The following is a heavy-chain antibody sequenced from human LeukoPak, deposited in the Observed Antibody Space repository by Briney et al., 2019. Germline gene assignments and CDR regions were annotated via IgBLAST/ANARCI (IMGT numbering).Heavy chain of an antibody. J-gene: IGHJ3*02. CDR2: ISYDGSNK. Sequence: PGRSLRLSCAASGFTFSSYGMHWVRQAPGKGLEWVAVISYDGSNKYYADSVKGRFTISRDNSKNTLYLQMNSLRAEDTAVYYCAKGTWIQLWRDAFDIWGQGTMVIVSS. CDR1: GFTFSSYG. CDR3: AKGTWIQLWRDAFDI. V-gene: IGHV3-30*18. D-gene: IGHD5-18*01.